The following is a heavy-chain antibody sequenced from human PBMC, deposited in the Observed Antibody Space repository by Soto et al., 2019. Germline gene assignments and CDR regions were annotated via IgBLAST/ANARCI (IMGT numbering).Heavy chain of an antibody. D-gene: IGHD4-17*01. J-gene: IGHJ6*02. CDR2: IYHSGST. CDR1: GVSISSGGYS. Sequence: PSETLSLTCAVSGVSISSGGYSWSWIRQPPGKGLEWIGYIYHSGSTYYNPSLKSRVTISVDRSKNQFSLKLSSVTAADTAVYYCARAHYGDYGYGMDVWGQGTTVT. CDR3: ARAHYGDYGYGMDV. V-gene: IGHV4-30-2*01.